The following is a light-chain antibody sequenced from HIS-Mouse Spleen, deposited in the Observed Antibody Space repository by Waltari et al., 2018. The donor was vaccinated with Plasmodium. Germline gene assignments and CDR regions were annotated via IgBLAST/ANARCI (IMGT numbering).Light chain of an antibody. J-gene: IGLJ3*02. CDR3: YSTDSSGNHRV. CDR2: EDS. Sequence: YELTQPPSVSVSPGQTARITSSGDALPKKHSYWYQQQSGQAPVLVIYEDSKRPSGIPVRFSCSSSGTMATLTISGAQVEDEADYYCYSTDSSGNHRVFGGGTKLTVL. CDR1: ALPKKH. V-gene: IGLV3-10*01.